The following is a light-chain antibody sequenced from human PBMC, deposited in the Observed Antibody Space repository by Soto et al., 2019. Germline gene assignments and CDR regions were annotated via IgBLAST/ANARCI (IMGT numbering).Light chain of an antibody. V-gene: IGKV1-6*01. J-gene: IGKJ1*01. CDR3: LQDYNYPWT. CDR1: QDIRHD. CDR2: AAS. Sequence: AIQMTQSPSSLSASVGDRVTITCRASQDIRHDLGWYQERPGQAPKLLIYAASNLQTGVPSRFSGSGSGTDFTLTISSLQPEDFATYYCLQDYNYPWTFGQGTKVEV.